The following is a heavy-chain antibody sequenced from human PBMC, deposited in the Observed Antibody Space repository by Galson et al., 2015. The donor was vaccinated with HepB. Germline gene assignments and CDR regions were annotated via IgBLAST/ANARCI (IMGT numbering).Heavy chain of an antibody. J-gene: IGHJ6*02. V-gene: IGHV3-30*03. CDR2: ISYRGDSE. CDR3: AREAHHQNMSNSSHAESSLYYYSDLDV. D-gene: IGHD3-16*02. CDR1: GFIFNNYG. Sequence: SLRLSCAASGFIFNNYGMNWVRQAPGKGLEWVAVISYRGDSEYYADSVKGRFTVSRDNSKNTLYLQMNSLSVEDTAVYYCAREAHHQNMSNSSHAESSLYYYSDLDVWRPESTVAVS.